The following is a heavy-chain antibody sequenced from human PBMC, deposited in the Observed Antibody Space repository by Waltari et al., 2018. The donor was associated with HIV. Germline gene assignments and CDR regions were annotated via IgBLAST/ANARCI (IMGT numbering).Heavy chain of an antibody. V-gene: IGHV4-61*01. CDR3: ARESPYAIISGTYFDY. J-gene: IGHJ4*02. D-gene: IGHD2-8*01. CDR2: IYYSGST. Sequence: QVQLQESGPGLVKPSETLSLTCTVSGGSVSSGSYYWSWIRQPPGKGLEWIGYIYYSGSTNYNPSLKSRVTISVDTSKNQFSLKLSSVTAADTAVYYCARESPYAIISGTYFDYWGQGTLVTVSS. CDR1: GGSVSSGSYY.